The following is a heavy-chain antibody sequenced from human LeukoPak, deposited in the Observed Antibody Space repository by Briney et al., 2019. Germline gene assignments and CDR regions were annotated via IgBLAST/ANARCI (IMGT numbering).Heavy chain of an antibody. CDR3: AKDDRIQTRRYSYNY. D-gene: IGHD5-18*01. Sequence: GGSLRLSCAASGFTFSSYAMHWVRQAPGKGLEWVAVISYDGSSKYYADSVKGRFTISRDNSMNTLYLQMNSLRAEDTAVYYCAKDDRIQTRRYSYNYWGQGTLVTVSS. CDR2: ISYDGSSK. J-gene: IGHJ4*02. V-gene: IGHV3-30*04. CDR1: GFTFSSYA.